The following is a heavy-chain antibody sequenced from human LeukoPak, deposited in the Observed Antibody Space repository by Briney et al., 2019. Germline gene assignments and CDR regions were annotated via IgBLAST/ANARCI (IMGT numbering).Heavy chain of an antibody. CDR3: ARNFYYGHDY. Sequence: GGSLRLSCAASGFTFSGYSMHWVRQAPGKGLVWVSRINTDGSTTTYADSVKGRFTISRDNAKNTLYLQMSSLRAEDTAVYFCARNFYYGHDYWGQGTLVAVSS. D-gene: IGHD3-10*01. V-gene: IGHV3-74*01. J-gene: IGHJ4*02. CDR2: INTDGSTT. CDR1: GFTFSGYS.